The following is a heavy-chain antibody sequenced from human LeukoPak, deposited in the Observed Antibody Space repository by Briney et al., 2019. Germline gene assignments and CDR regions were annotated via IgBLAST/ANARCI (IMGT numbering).Heavy chain of an antibody. Sequence: QPGGSLRLSCAASGFTFSSYAMSWVRQAPGKGLEWVSAISGSGGSTYYADSVKGRFTISRDNSKNTLYLQMNSLRAEDTAVYYCAKVSTMIVVVITSSGYFDYWGQGTLVTVSS. V-gene: IGHV3-23*01. CDR3: AKVSTMIVVVITSSGYFDY. CDR1: GFTFSSYA. D-gene: IGHD3-22*01. CDR2: ISGSGGST. J-gene: IGHJ4*02.